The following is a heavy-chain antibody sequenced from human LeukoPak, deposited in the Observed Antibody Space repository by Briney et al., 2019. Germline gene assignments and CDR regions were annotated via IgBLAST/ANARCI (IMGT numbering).Heavy chain of an antibody. Sequence: SETLSLTCTVSGYSISSGYYWGWIRQPPGKGLEWIGSIYHSGSTYYNPSLKSRVTISVDTSKNQFSLKLSSVTAADTAVYYCARRLRGYSYGRPKPDFDYWGQGTLVTVSS. CDR2: IYHSGST. CDR1: GYSISSGYY. D-gene: IGHD5-18*01. J-gene: IGHJ4*02. CDR3: ARRLRGYSYGRPKPDFDY. V-gene: IGHV4-38-2*02.